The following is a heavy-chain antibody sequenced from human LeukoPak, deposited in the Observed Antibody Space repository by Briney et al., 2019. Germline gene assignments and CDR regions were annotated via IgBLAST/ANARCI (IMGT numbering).Heavy chain of an antibody. CDR2: IDTRGKGSAT. J-gene: IGHJ4*02. D-gene: IGHD1-26*01. Sequence: GGSLRLSCEGSGFIFSECAIHWVRQASGKGLEWVGRIDTRGKGSATAYAASVRGRFTLSRDDSKSTAYLQMSSLKTEDTAAYFCTRDGGSWSHLDYWGQGVLVTVSS. V-gene: IGHV3-73*01. CDR3: TRDGGSWSHLDY. CDR1: GFIFSECA.